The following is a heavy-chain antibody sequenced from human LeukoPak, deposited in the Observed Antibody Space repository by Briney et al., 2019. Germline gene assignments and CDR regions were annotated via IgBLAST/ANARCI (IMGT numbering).Heavy chain of an antibody. J-gene: IGHJ5*02. CDR2: MNPKTGDT. CDR3: ARLYRSGSFFVWFDP. Sequence: GASVKVSCKASGYTFISYDINWVRQAPGQGLEWMGWMNPKTGDTGYGQKFQGRVNMSAATSISTAYLEVSSLRSQDTAVYYCARLYRSGSFFVWFDPWGQGTQVTVSA. CDR1: GYTFISYD. D-gene: IGHD6-19*01. V-gene: IGHV1-8*01.